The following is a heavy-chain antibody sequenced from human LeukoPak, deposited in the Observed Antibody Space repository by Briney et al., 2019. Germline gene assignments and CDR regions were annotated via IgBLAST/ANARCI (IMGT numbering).Heavy chain of an antibody. CDR3: ARDLKAAAARTPGAFDI. CDR1: GFTFSSYG. V-gene: IGHV3-33*01. CDR2: IWYDGSNK. J-gene: IGHJ3*02. Sequence: GRSLRLSCAASGFTFSSYGTHWVRQAPGKGLEWVAVIWYDGSNKYYADSGKGRFTISRDNSKNTLYLQMNSLRAEDTAVYYCARDLKAAAARTPGAFDIWGQGTMVTVSS. D-gene: IGHD6-13*01.